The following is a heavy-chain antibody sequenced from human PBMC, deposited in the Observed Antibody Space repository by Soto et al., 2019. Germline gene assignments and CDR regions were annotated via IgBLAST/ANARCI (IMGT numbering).Heavy chain of an antibody. CDR1: GFTFSSYA. J-gene: IGHJ5*02. CDR2: ISGSGGST. CDR3: AKDRNSGSYPSYNWFAP. D-gene: IGHD1-26*01. V-gene: IGHV3-23*01. Sequence: GGSLRLSCAASGFTFSSYAMSWVRQAPGKGLEWVSAISGSGGSTYYADSVKGRFTISRDNSKNTLYLQMNSLRAEDTAVYYCAKDRNSGSYPSYNWFAPWGQGTLVTVSS.